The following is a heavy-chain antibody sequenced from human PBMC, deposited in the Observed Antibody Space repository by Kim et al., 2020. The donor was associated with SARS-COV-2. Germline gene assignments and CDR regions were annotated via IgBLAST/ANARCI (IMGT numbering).Heavy chain of an antibody. CDR3: ARGLAFGYDILTGSLPVDY. CDR1: GYTFTSYG. D-gene: IGHD3-9*01. J-gene: IGHJ4*02. CDR2: ISAYNGNT. V-gene: IGHV1-18*01. Sequence: ASVKVSCKASGYTFTSYGISWVRQAPGQGLEWMGWISAYNGNTNYAQKLQGRVTMTTDTSTSTAYMELRSLRSDDTAVYYCARGLAFGYDILTGSLPVDYWGQGTLVTVSS.